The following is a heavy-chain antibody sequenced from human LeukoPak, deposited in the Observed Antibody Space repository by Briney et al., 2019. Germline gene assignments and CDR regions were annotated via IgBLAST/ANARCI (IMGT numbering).Heavy chain of an antibody. Sequence: SETLSLTCTVSGYSISSGFYWGWIRQPPGKGLECIGSIYHSGSTYYNPSLKSRVTISVDTSKNQFSLNLSSVTAADTAVYYCARTTMVRGTYYMDVWGKGTTVTISS. CDR1: GYSISSGFY. V-gene: IGHV4-38-2*02. J-gene: IGHJ6*03. CDR2: IYHSGST. CDR3: ARTTMVRGTYYMDV. D-gene: IGHD3-10*01.